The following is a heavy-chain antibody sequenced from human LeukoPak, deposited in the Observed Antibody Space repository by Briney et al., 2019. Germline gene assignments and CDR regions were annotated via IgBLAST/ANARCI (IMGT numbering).Heavy chain of an antibody. CDR2: IYYSGST. D-gene: IGHD2/OR15-2a*01. J-gene: IGHJ5*02. Sequence: SETLSLTCTVSGGSISSSSYYWGWIRQPPGKGLEWTGSIYYSGSTYYNPSLKSRVTISVDTSKNQFSLKLSSVTAADTAVYYCARPTFYGGWFDPWGQGTLVTVSS. CDR1: GGSISSSSYY. CDR3: ARPTFYGGWFDP. V-gene: IGHV4-39*01.